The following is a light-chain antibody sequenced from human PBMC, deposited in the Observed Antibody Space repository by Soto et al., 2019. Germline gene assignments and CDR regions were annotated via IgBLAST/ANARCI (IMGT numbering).Light chain of an antibody. CDR1: QSISSW. Sequence: DIQMTQSPSTLSASVGDRVTITCRASQSISSWLAWYQQKPGKAPKLLIYKASSLESAVRSRFSGSGSGTEFTLTISSLQPDDFATYYCQQYNSYPMGFGQGTKLEIK. CDR2: KAS. J-gene: IGKJ2*03. CDR3: QQYNSYPMG. V-gene: IGKV1-5*03.